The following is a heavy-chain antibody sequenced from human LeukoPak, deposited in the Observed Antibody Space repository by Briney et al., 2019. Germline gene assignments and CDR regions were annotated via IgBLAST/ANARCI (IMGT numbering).Heavy chain of an antibody. J-gene: IGHJ5*02. CDR1: GYSISSGYY. CDR2: IYHSGST. D-gene: IGHD3-10*01. Sequence: SETLSLTCAVSGYSISSGYYWGWIRQPPGKGLEGIGSIYHSGSTYYNPSLKSRATISVDTSKNQFSLKLSSVTAADTAVYYCARSKYYYGSGSYYLWGQGTLVTVSS. V-gene: IGHV4-38-2*01. CDR3: ARSKYYYGSGSYYL.